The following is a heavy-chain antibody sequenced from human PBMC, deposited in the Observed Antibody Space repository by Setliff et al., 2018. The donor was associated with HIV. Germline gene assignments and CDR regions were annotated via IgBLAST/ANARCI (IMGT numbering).Heavy chain of an antibody. CDR2: ISTYSDET. CDR1: GYTFTTYG. V-gene: IGHV1-18*01. D-gene: IGHD3-22*01. J-gene: IGHJ4*02. Sequence: ASVKVSCKPSGYTFTTYGLSWVRQAPGQGLEWMGWISTYSDETSSSQNLQGRLTMTRNTSISTAYMELSSLRSEDTAVYYCATHDSSGYGYFDYWGQGTLVTVSS. CDR3: ATHDSSGYGYFDY.